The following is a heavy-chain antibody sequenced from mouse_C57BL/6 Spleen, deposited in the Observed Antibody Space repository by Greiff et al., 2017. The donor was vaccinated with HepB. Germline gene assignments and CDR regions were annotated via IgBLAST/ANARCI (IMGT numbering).Heavy chain of an antibody. CDR3: ARSLYGSSFFDY. V-gene: IGHV1-72*01. CDR1: GEDLNSDG. Sequence: GEEREKKGGEGKREGKEEGEDLNSDGRRRGKKRTGRGVEWIGRRDLNSVGTKYNEKFKSKATLTVDKPSSTAYMQLSSLTSEDSAVYYCARSLYGSSFFDYWGQGTTLTVSS. J-gene: IGHJ2*01. CDR2: RDLNSVGT. D-gene: IGHD1-1*01.